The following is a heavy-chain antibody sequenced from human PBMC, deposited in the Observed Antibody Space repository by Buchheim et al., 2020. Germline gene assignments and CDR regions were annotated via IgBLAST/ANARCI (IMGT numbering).Heavy chain of an antibody. Sequence: EVQLVESGGGLVQPGGSLRLSCAVSGFTLSDHYIDWVRQAPGKGLEWISYIGSRNSAIYYADSVKGRFTISRDDAKNSLHLQMNSLGDEDTAVYYCVAWIRDVDQPWGQGTL. J-gene: IGHJ1*01. CDR3: VAWIRDVDQP. CDR1: GFTLSDHY. D-gene: IGHD5-12*01. CDR2: IGSRNSAI. V-gene: IGHV3-48*02.